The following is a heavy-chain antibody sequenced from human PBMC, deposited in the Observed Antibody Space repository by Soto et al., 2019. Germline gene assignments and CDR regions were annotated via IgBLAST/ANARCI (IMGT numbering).Heavy chain of an antibody. CDR3: ATALHRTPNSLYGMDV. D-gene: IGHD1-1*01. J-gene: IGHJ6*02. CDR2: FDPEDGET. V-gene: IGHV1-24*01. Sequence: QVQLVQSGAEVKKPGASVKVSCKVSGYTLTELSMHWVRQAPGKGLEWMGGFDPEDGETTYAQKFQGRVTMTEDTSTDTAYMELSSLRSEDTAVYYCATALHRTPNSLYGMDVWGQGTTVTVSS. CDR1: GYTLTELS.